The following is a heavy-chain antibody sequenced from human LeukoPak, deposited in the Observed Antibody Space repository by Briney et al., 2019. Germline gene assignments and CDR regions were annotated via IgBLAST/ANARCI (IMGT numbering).Heavy chain of an antibody. J-gene: IGHJ3*02. CDR2: INPSGGST. CDR1: GYTFTSYY. D-gene: IGHD2-21*01. V-gene: IGHV1-46*01. CDR3: AASQSYCGGDCYSGDAFDI. Sequence: ASVKVSCKASGYTFTSYYMHWVRQAPGQGLEWMGIINPSGGSTSYAQKFQGRVTMTRDTSISTAYMELSRLRSDDTAVYYCAASQSYCGGDCYSGDAFDIWGQGTMVTVSS.